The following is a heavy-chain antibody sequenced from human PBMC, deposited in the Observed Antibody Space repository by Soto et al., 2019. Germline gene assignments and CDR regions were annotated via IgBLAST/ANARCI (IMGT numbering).Heavy chain of an antibody. Sequence: ASVKVSCMASGYTFTSYGISWVRQAPGQGLEWMGWISAYNGNTNYAQKLQGRVTMTTDTSTSTAYMELRSLRSDDTAVYYCAGDQLGGQLAYYYYYYGMDVWGQGTTVTVSS. V-gene: IGHV1-18*01. CDR3: AGDQLGGQLAYYYYYYGMDV. CDR1: GYTFTSYG. J-gene: IGHJ6*02. D-gene: IGHD6-6*01. CDR2: ISAYNGNT.